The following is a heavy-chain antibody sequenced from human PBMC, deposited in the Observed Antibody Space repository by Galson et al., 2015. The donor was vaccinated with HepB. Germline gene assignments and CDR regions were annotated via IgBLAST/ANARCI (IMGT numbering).Heavy chain of an antibody. D-gene: IGHD3-3*01. CDR1: GGSISSSSYY. CDR2: IYYSGST. V-gene: IGHV4-39*07. CDR3: ARESRTIFGPLYNWFDP. J-gene: IGHJ5*02. Sequence: LSLTCTVSGGSISSSSYYWGWIRQPPGKGLEWIGSIYYSGSTYYNPSLKSRVTISVDTSKNQFSLKLSSVTAADTAVYYCARESRTIFGPLYNWFDPWGQGTLVTVSS.